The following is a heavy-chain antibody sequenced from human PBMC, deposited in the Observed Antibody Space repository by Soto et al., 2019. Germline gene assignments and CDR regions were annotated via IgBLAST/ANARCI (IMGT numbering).Heavy chain of an antibody. CDR2: MNPNSGNT. Sequence: ASVKVSCKASGYTFTSYDINWVRQATGQGLEWMGWMNPNSGNTGYAQKFQGRVTMTRNTSISTAYMELSSLRSEDTAVYYCARAWSTPYYYYYYMDVWGKGTTVTVSS. J-gene: IGHJ6*03. V-gene: IGHV1-8*01. CDR3: ARAWSTPYYYYYYMDV. CDR1: GYTFTSYD.